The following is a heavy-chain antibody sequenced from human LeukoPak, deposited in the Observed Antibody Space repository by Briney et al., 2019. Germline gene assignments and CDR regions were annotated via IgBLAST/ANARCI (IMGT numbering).Heavy chain of an antibody. CDR3: ARRIAVAGYNDAFDI. CDR2: IYYSGST. V-gene: IGHV4-59*08. CDR1: GGSISSYY. D-gene: IGHD6-19*01. J-gene: IGHJ3*02. Sequence: SETLSLTCTVSGGSISSYYWSWIRQPPGKGLEWIGYIYYSGSTNYNPSLKSRVTISVDTSKNQFSLKLSSVTAADTAVYYCARRIAVAGYNDAFDIWGQGTMVTVSS.